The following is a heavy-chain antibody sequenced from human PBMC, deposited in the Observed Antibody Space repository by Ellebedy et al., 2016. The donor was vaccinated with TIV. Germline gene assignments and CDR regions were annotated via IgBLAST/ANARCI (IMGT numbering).Heavy chain of an antibody. J-gene: IGHJ5*02. CDR3: ARDLQGEDCSGGRCALDP. Sequence: AASVKVSCKASGYTFTSYGISWVRQAPGQGLEWMGWISAYNGNTNYAQKLQGRVTMTTDTSTRTAYMELRSLRSDDTAVYYCARDLQGEDCSGGRCALDPWGQGTLVTVSS. CDR2: ISAYNGNT. V-gene: IGHV1-18*01. CDR1: GYTFTSYG. D-gene: IGHD2-15*01.